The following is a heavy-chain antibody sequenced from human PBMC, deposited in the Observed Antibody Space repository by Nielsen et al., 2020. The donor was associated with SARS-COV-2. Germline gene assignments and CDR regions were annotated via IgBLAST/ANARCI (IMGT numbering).Heavy chain of an antibody. CDR3: ARELAVVVVPAAMDIYYYYGMDV. CDR2: IIPILGIA. D-gene: IGHD2-2*01. V-gene: IGHV1-69*04. J-gene: IGHJ6*02. Sequence: WVRQAPGQGLEWMGRIIPILGIANYAQKFQGRVTITADESTSTAYMELSSLRSEGTAVYYCARELAVVVVPAAMDIYYYYGMDVWGQGTTVTVSS.